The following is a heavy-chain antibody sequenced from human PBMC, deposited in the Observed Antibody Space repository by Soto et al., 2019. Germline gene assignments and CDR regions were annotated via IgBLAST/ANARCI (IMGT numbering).Heavy chain of an antibody. CDR3: ARGSRGGTTTVTAYYFDY. Sequence: ASVKVSCKASGYTFTSYDINWVRRATGQGLEWMGWMNPNSGNTGYAQKFQGRVTMTRNTSINTAYMELSSLRSEDTAVYYCARGSRGGTTTVTAYYFDYWGQGTLVTVSS. V-gene: IGHV1-8*01. J-gene: IGHJ4*02. D-gene: IGHD4-4*01. CDR1: GYTFTSYD. CDR2: MNPNSGNT.